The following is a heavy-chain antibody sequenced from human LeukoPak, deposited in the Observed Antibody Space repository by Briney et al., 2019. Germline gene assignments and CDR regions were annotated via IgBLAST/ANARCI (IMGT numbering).Heavy chain of an antibody. CDR2: ISASGGTT. CDR3: AKGGGGHCSGGFCSNFDY. D-gene: IGHD2-15*01. Sequence: GGSLRLSCAASGFTFTTYAMSWVRQAPGKGLEWVSGISASGGTTYYADSVKGRFTISRDNSKMTLYLQMNSLRGEDTALYYCAKGGGGHCSGGFCSNFDYWGQGALVTVSA. J-gene: IGHJ4*02. V-gene: IGHV3-23*01. CDR1: GFTFTTYA.